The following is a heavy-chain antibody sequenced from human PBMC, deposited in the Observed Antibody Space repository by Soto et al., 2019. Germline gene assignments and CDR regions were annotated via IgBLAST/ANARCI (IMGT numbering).Heavy chain of an antibody. V-gene: IGHV1-18*04. CDR1: GYTFTSYG. Sequence: QVQLVQSGAEVKKPGASVKVSCKASGYTFTSYGISWVRQAPGQGLEWMGWISAYNGNTNYAQKLQDRVTLTSDTSTSTAYMELRSLRSDDTALYYCAIDGQIAPAHGTVTTFDYWGQGSLVTVAS. CDR3: AIDGQIAPAHGTVTTFDY. CDR2: ISAYNGNT. J-gene: IGHJ4*02. D-gene: IGHD4-17*01.